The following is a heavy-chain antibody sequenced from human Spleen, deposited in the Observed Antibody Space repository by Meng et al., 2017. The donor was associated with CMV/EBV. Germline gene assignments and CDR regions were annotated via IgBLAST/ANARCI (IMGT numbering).Heavy chain of an antibody. D-gene: IGHD6-19*01. CDR2: ISAYNGNT. V-gene: IGHV1-18*01. Sequence: SCKASGYTFPNYYISWVRQATGQGLEWMGWISAYNGNTNYAQKLQGRVTMTTDTSTSIAYMELRSLRSDDTAVYYCARGMYSSGDDYWGQGTLVTVSS. CDR1: GYTFPNYY. J-gene: IGHJ4*02. CDR3: ARGMYSSGDDY.